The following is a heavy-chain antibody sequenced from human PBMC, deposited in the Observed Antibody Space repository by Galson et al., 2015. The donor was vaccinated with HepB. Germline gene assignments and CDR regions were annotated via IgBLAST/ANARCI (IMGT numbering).Heavy chain of an antibody. D-gene: IGHD4-23*01. Sequence: SVKVSCKASGGTFSSYAISWVRQAPGQGLEWMGGIIPIFGTANYAQKFQGRVTITADESTSTAYMELSSLRSEDTAVYYCARGRYGGNDRLYAFDIWGQGTMVTVSS. CDR1: GGTFSSYA. CDR3: ARGRYGGNDRLYAFDI. J-gene: IGHJ3*02. CDR2: IIPIFGTA. V-gene: IGHV1-69*13.